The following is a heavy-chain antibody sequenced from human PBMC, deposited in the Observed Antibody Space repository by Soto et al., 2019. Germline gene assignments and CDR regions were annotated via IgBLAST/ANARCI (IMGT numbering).Heavy chain of an antibody. CDR1: GGSISSSGYY. CDR3: ARHLPPGDFWIGYPLDV. V-gene: IGHV4-39*01. J-gene: IGHJ6*02. D-gene: IGHD3-3*01. CDR2: IYYSGST. Sequence: QLQLQASGPGLVKHSETLSLTCTVSGGSISSSGYYGGWIRQPPGKGLEWIGSIYYSGSTYYNPSHKSRVTISVDTSKNQFSLNLRSVTAADTAVYYCARHLPPGDFWIGYPLDVWGQGTTVAVSS.